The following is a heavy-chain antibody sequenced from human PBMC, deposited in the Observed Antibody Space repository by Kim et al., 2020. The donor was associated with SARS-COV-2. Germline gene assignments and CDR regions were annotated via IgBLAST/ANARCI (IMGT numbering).Heavy chain of an antibody. D-gene: IGHD3-3*01. CDR1: GFTFSSYG. J-gene: IGHJ4*02. Sequence: GGSLRLSCAASGFTFSSYGMHWVRQAPGKGLEWVAVISYDGSNKYYADSVKGRFTISRDNSKNTLYLQMNSLRAEDTAVYYCANLGYDFWSGYSEIDYWGQGTLVTVSA. V-gene: IGHV3-30*18. CDR3: ANLGYDFWSGYSEIDY. CDR2: ISYDGSNK.